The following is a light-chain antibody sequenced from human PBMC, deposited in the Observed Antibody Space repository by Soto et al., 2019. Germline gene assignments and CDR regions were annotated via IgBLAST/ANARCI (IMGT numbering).Light chain of an antibody. CDR2: GAS. Sequence: EIVLTQSPGTLSLSPGERATLSCRASQSVSNNYLAWYQQRPGQAPRLLIYGASTRATGIPDRFSGSGSGTDFTLTIIRLEPVEFAVYYCQQYGSSGTFGQGTKVDI. V-gene: IGKV3-20*01. J-gene: IGKJ1*01. CDR1: QSVSNNY. CDR3: QQYGSSGT.